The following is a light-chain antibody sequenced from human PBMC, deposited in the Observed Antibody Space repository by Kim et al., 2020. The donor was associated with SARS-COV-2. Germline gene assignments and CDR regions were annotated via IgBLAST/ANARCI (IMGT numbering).Light chain of an antibody. CDR1: SLRSYY. CDR2: GKE. CDR3: KSQSTIGNHVV. J-gene: IGLJ2*01. V-gene: IGLV3-19*01. Sequence: AVGQTGRTTCQEDSLRSYYATWYQPKTGQAPVLIMYGKENRRAGIPYRVSGSGSGNTASLTSTGAQAEDEADYVGKSQSTIGNHVVFGGGTQLTVL.